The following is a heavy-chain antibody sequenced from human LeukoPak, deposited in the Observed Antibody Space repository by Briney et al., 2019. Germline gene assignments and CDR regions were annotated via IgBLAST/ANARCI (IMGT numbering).Heavy chain of an antibody. Sequence: GGSLRLSCVASGFTFTDYAMSWVRQAPGKGLEWVSGISDSGGSTYYADSVKGRCTISRDNSKNTVSLQMNNLRAEDTAVYFCARHDSFIPYWGQGTLVTVTS. V-gene: IGHV3-23*01. CDR3: ARHDSFIPY. CDR2: ISDSGGST. D-gene: IGHD3-16*02. J-gene: IGHJ4*02. CDR1: GFTFTDYA.